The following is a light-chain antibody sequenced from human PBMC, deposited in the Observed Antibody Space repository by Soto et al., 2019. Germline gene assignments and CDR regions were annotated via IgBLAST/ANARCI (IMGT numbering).Light chain of an antibody. CDR1: QHIFYN. CDR2: RSS. V-gene: IGKV3-15*01. Sequence: IVMTQSPATLSVSPGESATLSCRAGQHIFYNVAWYQHRPGQAPRLLIYRSSTRAPSVPARFSGSGSGTEFTLTINSLQPEDFAVYSCLQYHNLWAFGQGTKLEI. J-gene: IGKJ2*01. CDR3: LQYHNLWA.